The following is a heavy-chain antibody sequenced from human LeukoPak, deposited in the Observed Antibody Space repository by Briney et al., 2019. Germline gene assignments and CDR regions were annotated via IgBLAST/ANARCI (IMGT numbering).Heavy chain of an antibody. CDR1: GFTFSDTW. J-gene: IGHJ4*02. Sequence: PGGSLRLSCAASGFTFSDTWMHWVRHAPGKRLVWVSRIRSDGSDTRYAESVKGRFTISRDNAKNTLYLQMNSLRAEDTAVYYRARDWFHAIDYWGQGTLVTVSS. CDR3: ARDWFHAIDY. V-gene: IGHV3-74*01. CDR2: IRSDGSDT. D-gene: IGHD2/OR15-2a*01.